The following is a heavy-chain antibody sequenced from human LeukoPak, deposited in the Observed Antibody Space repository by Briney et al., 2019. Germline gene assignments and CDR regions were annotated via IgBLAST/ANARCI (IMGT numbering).Heavy chain of an antibody. D-gene: IGHD2-2*01. CDR3: ARDQVVVVPAAPALHDAFDI. Sequence: ASETLSLTCTVSGGSISSYYWSWIRQPAGKGLEWIGRIYTSGSTNYNPSLKSRVTMSVDTSKNQFSLKLSSVTAADTAVYYCARDQVVVVPAAPALHDAFDIWGQGTMVTVSS. CDR1: GGSISSYY. J-gene: IGHJ3*02. V-gene: IGHV4-4*07. CDR2: IYTSGST.